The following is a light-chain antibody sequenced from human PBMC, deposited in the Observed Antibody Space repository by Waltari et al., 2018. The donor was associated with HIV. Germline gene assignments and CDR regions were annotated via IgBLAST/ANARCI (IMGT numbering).Light chain of an antibody. CDR2: GAS. CDR1: RSVSSN. V-gene: IGKV3-15*01. Sequence: EIVMTQSPATLSVSPGEIATLSCRASRSVSSNLAWYQQQPGQAPRLLIYGASSRATGVPARFTGSGSGIEFTLTIDSLQAEDFAVYYCQQYNNWPPITFGQGTRLEIK. J-gene: IGKJ5*01. CDR3: QQYNNWPPIT.